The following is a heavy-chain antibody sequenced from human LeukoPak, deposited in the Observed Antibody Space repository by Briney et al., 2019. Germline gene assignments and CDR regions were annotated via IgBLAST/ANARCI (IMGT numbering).Heavy chain of an antibody. CDR1: GGSISTYY. Sequence: KASETLSLTCTVSGGSISTYYWSWIRQPPGKGLEWIGYIYYTGSTNYSPSLKSRVTMSVDTSKNQFSLKLRSVTAADTAVYYCARHRRHDYGGKRWFDPWGQGTLVTVSS. V-gene: IGHV4-59*01. D-gene: IGHD4-23*01. CDR2: IYYTGST. CDR3: ARHRRHDYGGKRWFDP. J-gene: IGHJ5*02.